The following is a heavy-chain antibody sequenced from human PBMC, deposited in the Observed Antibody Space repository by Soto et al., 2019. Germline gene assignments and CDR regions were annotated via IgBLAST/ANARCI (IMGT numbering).Heavy chain of an antibody. CDR3: AKDMVTASRYYYYGMDV. J-gene: IGHJ6*02. D-gene: IGHD2-21*02. CDR2: ISYDGSNK. CDR1: GFTFSSYG. V-gene: IGHV3-30*18. Sequence: PGGSLRLSCAVSGFTFSSYGMHWVRQAPGKGLEWVAVISYDGSNKYYADCVKGRFTISRDNSKNTLYLQMNSLRAEDTAVYYCAKDMVTASRYYYYGMDVWGQGTTVTVSS.